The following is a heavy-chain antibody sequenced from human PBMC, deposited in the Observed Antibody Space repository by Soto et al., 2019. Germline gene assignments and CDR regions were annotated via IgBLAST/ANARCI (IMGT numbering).Heavy chain of an antibody. Sequence: QVQLVQSGAELKKPGASVKVSCKASGYTFSNYDMNWVRQATGQGPEWIGWVNPNNGDTGYAQKFQGRVTLTTDISTTTAYMALTSLRSEDTAIDYCAKVSRKGSAIDFDYWGQGTLITVSS. J-gene: IGHJ4*02. CDR2: VNPNNGDT. CDR3: AKVSRKGSAIDFDY. D-gene: IGHD3-10*01. CDR1: GYTFSNYD. V-gene: IGHV1-8*01.